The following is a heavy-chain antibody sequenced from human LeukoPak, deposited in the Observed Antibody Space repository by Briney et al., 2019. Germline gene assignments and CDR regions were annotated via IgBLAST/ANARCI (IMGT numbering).Heavy chain of an antibody. V-gene: IGHV4-34*01. CDR2: INHSGST. J-gene: IGHJ6*02. D-gene: IGHD3-22*01. Sequence: SETLSLTCAVYGGSFSGYYWSWIRQPPGKGLEWIGEINHSGSTNYNPSLKSRVTISVDTSKNQFSLKLSSVTAADTAVYYCARGSGYYYFFAYGMDVWGQGTTVTVSS. CDR3: ARGSGYYYFFAYGMDV. CDR1: GGSFSGYY.